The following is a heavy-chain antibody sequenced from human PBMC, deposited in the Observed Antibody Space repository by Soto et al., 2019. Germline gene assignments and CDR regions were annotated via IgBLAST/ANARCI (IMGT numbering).Heavy chain of an antibody. V-gene: IGHV3-23*01. J-gene: IGHJ5*02. Sequence: EVQLLESGGGLVQPGGSLRLSCAASGFTFSSYAMSWVRQAPGKGLEWVSAISGSGGSTYYADSVKGRFTIPRDNSKNTLYLQMNSLRAEDTGVYYCAKYPGGGGSPVWFDPWGQGTLVTGSS. CDR3: AKYPGGGGSPVWFDP. CDR1: GFTFSSYA. D-gene: IGHD1-1*01. CDR2: ISGSGGST.